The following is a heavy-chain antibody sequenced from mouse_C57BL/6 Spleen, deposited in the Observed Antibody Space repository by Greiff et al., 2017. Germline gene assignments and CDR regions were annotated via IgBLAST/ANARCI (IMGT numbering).Heavy chain of an antibody. CDR1: GYTFTSYW. CDR3: ARGSGASPLLYWYFDV. CDR2: IRPNSGST. V-gene: IGHV1-64*01. D-gene: IGHD2-1*01. J-gene: IGHJ1*03. Sequence: QVQLQQPGAELVKPGASVKLSCKASGYTFTSYWMHWVKQRPGQGLEWIGMIRPNSGSTNYNEKFKSKATLTVDKSSSTAYMQLSSLTSEDSAVSYCARGSGASPLLYWYFDVWGKGTTVTVSS.